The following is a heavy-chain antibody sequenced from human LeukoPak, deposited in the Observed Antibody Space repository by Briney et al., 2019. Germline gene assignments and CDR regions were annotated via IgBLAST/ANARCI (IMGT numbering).Heavy chain of an antibody. D-gene: IGHD3-3*01. V-gene: IGHV4-30-2*01. CDR2: INHSGST. CDR3: ARWLRYDFWSGYYVRTGDNYYGMDV. J-gene: IGHJ6*02. Sequence: PSQTLSLTCTVSGGSISSGGYYWSWLRQPPGKGLEWIGEINHSGSTNYNPSLKSRVTISVDTSKNQFSLKLSSVTAADTAVYYCARWLRYDFWSGYYVRTGDNYYGMDVWGQGTTVTVSS. CDR1: GGSISSGGYY.